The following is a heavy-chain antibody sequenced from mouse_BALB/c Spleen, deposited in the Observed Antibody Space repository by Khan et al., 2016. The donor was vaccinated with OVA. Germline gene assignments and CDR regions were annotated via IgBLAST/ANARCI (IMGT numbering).Heavy chain of an antibody. CDR2: ISSGGHYT. D-gene: IGHD2-2*01. V-gene: IGHV5-9-3*01. Sequence: EVELVESGGGVVKPGGSLKLSCSASGFTFSSFAMSWVRQTPEKRLEWVATISSGGHYTFYPDSVKGRFTISRDSARNTLYLQMSSLRSEDTAMYYCARSLVDYYAMDYWGPGTSVTVSS. CDR3: ARSLVDYYAMDY. CDR1: GFTFSSFA. J-gene: IGHJ4*01.